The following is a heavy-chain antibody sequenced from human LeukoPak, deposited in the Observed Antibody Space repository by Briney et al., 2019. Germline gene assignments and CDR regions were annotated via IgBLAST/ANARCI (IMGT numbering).Heavy chain of an antibody. Sequence: SETLSLTCTVSGGSISSYYWSWLRQPPGKGLEWIGYIYYSGSTNYNPSLKSRVTISVDTSKNQFSLKLSSVTAADTAVYYCARHSESNYDEPLDYWGQGTLVTVSS. CDR3: ARHSESNYDEPLDY. D-gene: IGHD4-11*01. V-gene: IGHV4-59*08. J-gene: IGHJ4*02. CDR2: IYYSGST. CDR1: GGSISSYY.